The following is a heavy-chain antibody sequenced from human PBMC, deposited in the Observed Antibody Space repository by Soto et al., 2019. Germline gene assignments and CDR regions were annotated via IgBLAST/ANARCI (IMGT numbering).Heavy chain of an antibody. CDR3: TTVHHTYYYDSSGYPAWLRGYYFDY. CDR1: GFTFSNAW. Sequence: GGSLILSCAASGFTFSNAWMSWVRQAPGKGLEWVGRIKSKTDGGTTDYAAPVKGRFTISRDDSKNTLYLQMNSLKTEDTAVYYCTTVHHTYYYDSSGYPAWLRGYYFDYWGQGTLVTVSS. J-gene: IGHJ4*02. CDR2: IKSKTDGGTT. V-gene: IGHV3-15*01. D-gene: IGHD3-22*01.